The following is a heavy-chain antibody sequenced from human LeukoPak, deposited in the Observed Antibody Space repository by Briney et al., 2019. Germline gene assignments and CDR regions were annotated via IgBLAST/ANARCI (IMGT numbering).Heavy chain of an antibody. CDR3: AGLFRGVDY. CDR2: ISNSSSYI. Sequence: GGSLRLSCAASGVTFSIYIMNWARHPPGKGVEWGSSISNSSSYIYYADPVKGRFTISKDNAKNSLYLQMNRLRAEDTAVYYCAGLFRGVDYWGQGTLVTVSS. V-gene: IGHV3-21*01. D-gene: IGHD3-10*01. J-gene: IGHJ4*02. CDR1: GVTFSIYI.